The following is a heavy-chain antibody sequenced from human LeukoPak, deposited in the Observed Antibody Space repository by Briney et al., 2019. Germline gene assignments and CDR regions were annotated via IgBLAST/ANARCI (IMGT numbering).Heavy chain of an antibody. Sequence: GGSLRLSCAASGFSFSSYWMSWVRQAPGKGLEWVAHINPDGSNMLYVDSVKGRFTISRDNAKNSLSLQMNNLTAEDTAVYFCVSGFLQWLYWGQGTLVTVSS. V-gene: IGHV3-7*01. CDR2: INPDGSNM. CDR1: GFSFSSYW. D-gene: IGHD3-3*01. CDR3: VSGFLQWLY. J-gene: IGHJ4*02.